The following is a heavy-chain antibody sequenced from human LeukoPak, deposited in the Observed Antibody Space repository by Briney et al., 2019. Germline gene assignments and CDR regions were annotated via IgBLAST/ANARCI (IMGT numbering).Heavy chain of an antibody. CDR3: AKDDYGDYDTDLSLVDY. CDR1: GFTFSSYG. Sequence: PGGPLRLSCAASGFTFSSYGMHWVRQAPGKGLEWVAVISYDGSNKYYADSVKGRFTISRDNSKNTLYLQMNSLRAEDTAVYYCAKDDYGDYDTDLSLVDYWGQGTLVTVSS. CDR2: ISYDGSNK. D-gene: IGHD4-17*01. J-gene: IGHJ4*02. V-gene: IGHV3-30*18.